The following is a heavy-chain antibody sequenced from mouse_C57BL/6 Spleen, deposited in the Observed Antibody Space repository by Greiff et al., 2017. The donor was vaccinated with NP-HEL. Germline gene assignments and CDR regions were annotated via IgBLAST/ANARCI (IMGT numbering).Heavy chain of an antibody. J-gene: IGHJ3*01. Sequence: DVKLVESGGDLVKPGGSLKLSCAASGFTFSSYGMSWVRQTPDKRLEWVATISSGGSYTYYPDSVKGRFTISRDNAKNTLYLQMSSMKSEDTAMYYCARHKAQATDCAYWGKGTLVTVSA. CDR2: ISSGGSYT. V-gene: IGHV5-6*02. CDR3: ARHKAQATDCAY. CDR1: GFTFSSYG. D-gene: IGHD3-2*02.